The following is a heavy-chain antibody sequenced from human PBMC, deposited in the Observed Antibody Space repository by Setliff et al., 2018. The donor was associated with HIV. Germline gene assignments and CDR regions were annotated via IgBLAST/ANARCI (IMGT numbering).Heavy chain of an antibody. Sequence: GASVKVSCKASGYTFTSYAMHWVRQAPGQRLEWVGWINIGNGDTKYSQDFQGRVTISRDTSASTAHMELSSLRSEDMAVYYCARSQINLVRGVVHYFDYWGQGTLVTVSS. CDR2: INIGNGDT. CDR3: ARSQINLVRGVVHYFDY. D-gene: IGHD3-10*01. CDR1: GYTFTSYA. V-gene: IGHV1-3*03. J-gene: IGHJ4*02.